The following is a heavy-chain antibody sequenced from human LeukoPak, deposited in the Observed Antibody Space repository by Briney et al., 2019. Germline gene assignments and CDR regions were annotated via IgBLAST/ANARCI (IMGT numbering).Heavy chain of an antibody. CDR3: TTDHLGSEYYDSSGYYYAYYYYYMDV. CDR1: GFTFSNAW. CDR2: IKSKTDGGTT. Sequence: NTGGSLRLSCAASGFTFSNAWMSWVRQAPGKGLEWVGRIKSKTDGGTTDYAAPVKGRFTISRDDSKNTLYLQMNSLKTEDTAVYYCTTDHLGSEYYDSSGYYYAYYYYYMDVWGKGTTVTVSS. D-gene: IGHD3-22*01. V-gene: IGHV3-15*01. J-gene: IGHJ6*03.